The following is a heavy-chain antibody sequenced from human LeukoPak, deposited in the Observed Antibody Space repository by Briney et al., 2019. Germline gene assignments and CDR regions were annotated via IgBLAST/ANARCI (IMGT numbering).Heavy chain of an antibody. CDR3: ATAPILRGEGGEHYKYGMDV. CDR2: IYHKGTH. CDR1: VGSISSGNW. Sequence: PSETLSLTCGVSVGSISSGNWWTWVRQSPGKGLEWIGEIYHKGTHNYNPSLKSRVTISADTFKNHFSLKLTSVTAADTAVYYCATAPILRGEGGEHYKYGMDVWGQGTTVIVSS. V-gene: IGHV4/OR15-8*01. J-gene: IGHJ6*02. D-gene: IGHD2-2*02.